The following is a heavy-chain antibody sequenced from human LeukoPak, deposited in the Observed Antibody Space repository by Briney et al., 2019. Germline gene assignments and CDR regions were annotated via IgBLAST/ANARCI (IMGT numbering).Heavy chain of an antibody. CDR1: GFTFSSYG. CDR3: AKVGYCSSTSCYHLWAFDI. D-gene: IGHD2-2*01. J-gene: IGHJ3*02. V-gene: IGHV3-30*02. CDR2: IRYDGSNK. Sequence: GGSLRLSCAASGFTFSSYGMHWVRQAPGKGLGWVAFIRYDGSNKYYADSVKGRFTISRDNSKNTLYLQMNSLRAEDTAVYYCAKVGYCSSTSCYHLWAFDIWGQGTMVTVSS.